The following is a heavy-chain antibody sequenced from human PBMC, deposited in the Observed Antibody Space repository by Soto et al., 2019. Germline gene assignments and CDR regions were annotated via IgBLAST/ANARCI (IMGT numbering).Heavy chain of an antibody. J-gene: IGHJ3*02. CDR2: INPNSGGT. Sequence: ASVKVSCKASGYTFTGYYMHWVRQAPGQGLEWMGWINPNSGGTNYAQKFQGWVTMTRDTSISTAYMELSRLRSDDTAVYYCSRELIVVVLAATPSGAFDIWGQGTMVTVS. D-gene: IGHD2-15*01. CDR3: SRELIVVVLAATPSGAFDI. V-gene: IGHV1-2*04. CDR1: GYTFTGYY.